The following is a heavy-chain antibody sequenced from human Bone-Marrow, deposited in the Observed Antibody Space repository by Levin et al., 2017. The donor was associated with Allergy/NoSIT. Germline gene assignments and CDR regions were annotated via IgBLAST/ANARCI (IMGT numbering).Heavy chain of an antibody. V-gene: IGHV1-18*01. CDR1: GYTFTTYG. CDR3: ARGHFPYYYYGVDV. Sequence: AASVKVSCKASGYTFTTYGLTWVRQAPGQGLEWMGWVSAYSGNTNYALNLQDRVTMTTDTATNTAYMELTSLRSDDTAIYYCARGHFPYYYYGVDVWGQGTTVVVSS. J-gene: IGHJ6*02. CDR2: VSAYSGNT.